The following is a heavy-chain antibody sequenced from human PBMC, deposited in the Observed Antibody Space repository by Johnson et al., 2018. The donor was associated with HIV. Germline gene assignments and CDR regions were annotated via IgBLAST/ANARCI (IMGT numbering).Heavy chain of an antibody. CDR2: MWYDGSKK. CDR3: ARVRLHSSGIDAFDI. D-gene: IGHD6-19*01. V-gene: IGHV3-33*08. J-gene: IGHJ3*02. Sequence: QVQLVESGGGLVQPGGSLRLSCAASGFTFSSFWMTWVRQAPGKGLQWVAGMWYDGSKKDYADSVKGRFTISRDNSKNTLYLQMNSLRAEDTAVYYCARVRLHSSGIDAFDIWGQGTMVTVSS. CDR1: GFTFSSFW.